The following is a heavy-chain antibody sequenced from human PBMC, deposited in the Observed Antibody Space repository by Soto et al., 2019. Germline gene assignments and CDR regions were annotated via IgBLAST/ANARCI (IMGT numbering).Heavy chain of an antibody. CDR2: ISYDGSNT. V-gene: IGHV3-30*18. D-gene: IGHD1-26*01. CDR3: AKGGGLSGSYYISSSYYFDY. Sequence: QVQLVESGGGVVQPGRSLRLSCVASGFTFSSYGMHWVRQAPGKGLEWVAIISYDGSNTYYADSVKGRFTISRDNSKNQALPEMNSLGAEETSVFYFAKGGGLSGSYYISSSYYFDYWGQGTLVTVSS. CDR1: GFTFSSYG. J-gene: IGHJ4*02.